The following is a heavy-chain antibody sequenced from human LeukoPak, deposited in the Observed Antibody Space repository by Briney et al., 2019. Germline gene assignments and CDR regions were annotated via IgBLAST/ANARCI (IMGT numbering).Heavy chain of an antibody. CDR2: INSYSSYI. CDR1: GFTFSTSA. Sequence: TGGSLRLSCAASGFTFSTSAMNWVRQVPGKGLEWVSSINSYSSYIYYAASVRGRFTVSRDNARNSVFLQMNSLTAEDTAVYYCARDPERYLRTGKFDYWGQGTLVTVSS. J-gene: IGHJ4*02. D-gene: IGHD5/OR15-5a*01. CDR3: ARDPERYLRTGKFDY. V-gene: IGHV3-21*01.